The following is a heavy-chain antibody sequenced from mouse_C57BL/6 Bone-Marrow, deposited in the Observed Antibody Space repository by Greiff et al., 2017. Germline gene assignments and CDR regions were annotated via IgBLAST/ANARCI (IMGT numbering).Heavy chain of an antibody. D-gene: IGHD2-3*01. CDR1: GYTFTDYY. CDR2: INPNNGGT. Sequence: VQLKHSGPELVKPGASVKISCKASGYTFTDYYMNWVKQSHGKSLEWIGDINPNNGGTSYNQKFKGKATLTVDKSSSTAYMELRSLTSEDSAVYYCARGYDGYYGMDYWGQGTSVTVSS. CDR3: ARGYDGYYGMDY. V-gene: IGHV1-26*01. J-gene: IGHJ4*01.